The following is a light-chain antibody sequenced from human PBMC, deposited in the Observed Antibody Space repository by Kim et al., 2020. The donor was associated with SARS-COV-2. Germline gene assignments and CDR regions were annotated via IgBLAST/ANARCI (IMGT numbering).Light chain of an antibody. Sequence: DIQMTQSPSSLSASVGDRVTITCRASQGISNSLAWYQQKPGKGPKVLTYDASTLQSGVPSRFSGSGSGTDFTLTISSLQPEDVATYYCQKYNSAPWTLGQGTKVDIK. CDR1: QGISNS. J-gene: IGKJ1*01. V-gene: IGKV1-27*01. CDR2: DAS. CDR3: QKYNSAPWT.